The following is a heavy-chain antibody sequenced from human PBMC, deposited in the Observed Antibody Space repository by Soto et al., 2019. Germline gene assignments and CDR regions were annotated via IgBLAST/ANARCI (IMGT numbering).Heavy chain of an antibody. J-gene: IGHJ6*02. CDR2: IYPGDSDT. V-gene: IGHV5-51*01. CDR3: ARHSSGYYYSNYYYGMDV. CDR1: VYCFTNYW. D-gene: IGHD3-22*01. Sequence: GEPLEFYDNGSVYCFTNYWIGWVRQMPEKGLEWMGIIYPGDSDTRYSPSFQGQVTISADKSISTAYLQWSSLKASDTAMYYCARHSSGYYYSNYYYGMDVWGQGTTVTVSS.